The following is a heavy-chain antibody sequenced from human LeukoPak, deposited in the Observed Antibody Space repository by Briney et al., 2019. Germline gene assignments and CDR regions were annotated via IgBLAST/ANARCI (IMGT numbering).Heavy chain of an antibody. D-gene: IGHD1-14*01. Sequence: GGSLRPSCAASGFTFSSYAMSWVRQAPGKGLVWVSRINHDGSTTSYADSVKGRFTISRDNAKNTLYLQMNSLRAEDTAVYFCARGTGYGVFDYWGQGTLVTVSS. CDR2: INHDGSTT. J-gene: IGHJ4*02. CDR1: GFTFSSYA. V-gene: IGHV3-74*01. CDR3: ARGTGYGVFDY.